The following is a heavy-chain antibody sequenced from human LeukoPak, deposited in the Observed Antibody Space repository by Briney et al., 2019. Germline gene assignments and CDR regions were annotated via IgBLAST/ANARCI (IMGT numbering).Heavy chain of an antibody. CDR1: GFTFDDYA. CDR2: ISRNSVSI. Sequence: GGSLRLSCAASGFTFDDYAMLWARRAPGKGLVGVSGISRNSVSIGYADSVKGRFTISRDNAKISLYLQMNSLRAEDTALYYCAKDRAMIGVGGIDYWGQGTLVTVSS. J-gene: IGHJ4*02. D-gene: IGHD3-22*01. V-gene: IGHV3-9*01. CDR3: AKDRAMIGVGGIDY.